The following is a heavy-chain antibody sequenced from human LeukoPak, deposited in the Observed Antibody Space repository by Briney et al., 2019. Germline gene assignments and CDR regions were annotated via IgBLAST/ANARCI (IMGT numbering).Heavy chain of an antibody. V-gene: IGHV4-34*01. Sequence: SETLSLTCAVYGGSFSGYYWSWICQPPGKGLEWIGEINHSGSTNYNPSLKSRVTISVDTSKNQFSLKLSSVTAADTAVYYCARLRLVTSYGMDVWGQGTTVTVSS. J-gene: IGHJ6*02. CDR1: GGSFSGYY. CDR2: INHSGST. CDR3: ARLRLVTSYGMDV. D-gene: IGHD3-9*01.